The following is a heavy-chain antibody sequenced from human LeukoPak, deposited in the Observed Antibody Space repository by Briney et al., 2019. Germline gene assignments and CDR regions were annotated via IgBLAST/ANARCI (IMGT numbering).Heavy chain of an antibody. D-gene: IGHD5-18*01. V-gene: IGHV3-30*04. CDR3: ARDKRIQLWFGY. J-gene: IGHJ4*02. CDR2: ISYDGSNK. CDR1: GFTFSSYA. Sequence: PGGSLRLSCAASGFTFSSYAMHWVRQAPGKGLEWVAVISYDGSNKYYADSVKGRFTISRDNSKNTLYLQMNSLRAEDTAVYCCARDKRIQLWFGYWGQGTLVTVSS.